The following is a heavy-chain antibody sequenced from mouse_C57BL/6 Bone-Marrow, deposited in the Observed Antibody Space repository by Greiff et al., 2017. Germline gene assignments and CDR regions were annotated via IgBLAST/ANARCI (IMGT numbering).Heavy chain of an antibody. Sequence: QVQLQQPGAELVKPGASVKLSCKASGYTFTSYWMQWVKQRPGQGLEWIGEIDPSDSYTNYNQKFKGKATLTVDTSSSTAYMQLSSLTSEDSAVYYCASHYYGSSYWYFDVWGTGTTVTVSS. D-gene: IGHD1-1*01. CDR1: GYTFTSYW. CDR3: ASHYYGSSYWYFDV. J-gene: IGHJ1*03. CDR2: IDPSDSYT. V-gene: IGHV1-50*01.